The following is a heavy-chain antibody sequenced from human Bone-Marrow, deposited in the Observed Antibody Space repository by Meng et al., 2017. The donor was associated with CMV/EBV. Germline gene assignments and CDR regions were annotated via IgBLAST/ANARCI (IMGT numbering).Heavy chain of an antibody. CDR1: GYTFTGYY. D-gene: IGHD6-13*01. CDR2: INPNSGDT. Sequence: ASVKVSCKASGYTFTGYYMHWVRQAPGQGLEWMGCINPNSGDTYYAQNFQGRVTMTRDMSLSTAYMELSRLRSDDTAVYYGARGRIANWGQGTLVTVSS. J-gene: IGHJ4*02. V-gene: IGHV1-2*02. CDR3: ARGRIAN.